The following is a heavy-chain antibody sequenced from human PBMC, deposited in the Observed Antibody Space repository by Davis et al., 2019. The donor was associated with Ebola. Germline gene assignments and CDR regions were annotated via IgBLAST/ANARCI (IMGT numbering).Heavy chain of an antibody. V-gene: IGHV3-11*04. D-gene: IGHD4-17*01. Sequence: SLKISCAASGFTFSDYYKSWLRQAPGKRLGLVSYISSSGSTIYYADSVKGRFSITRDNAKNSLYLQMYSLRAEDTAVYYCARVNRHGDPDYWGQGTLVTVSS. CDR3: ARVNRHGDPDY. J-gene: IGHJ4*02. CDR1: GFTFSDYY. CDR2: ISSSGSTI.